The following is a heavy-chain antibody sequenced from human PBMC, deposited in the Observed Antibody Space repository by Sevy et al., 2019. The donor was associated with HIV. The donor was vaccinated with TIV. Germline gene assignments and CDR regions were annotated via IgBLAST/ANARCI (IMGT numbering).Heavy chain of an antibody. D-gene: IGHD3-3*01. J-gene: IGHJ6*02. CDR2: INHSGST. CDR1: GGSFSGYY. Sequence: SETLSLTCAVYGGSFSGYYWSWIRQPPGKGLEWIGEINHSGSTNYNPSLKSRVTISVDTSKNQFSLKLSSVTAADTAVYYCARRGFGVAYYYGMDVWGQWTTVTVSS. V-gene: IGHV4-34*01. CDR3: ARRGFGVAYYYGMDV.